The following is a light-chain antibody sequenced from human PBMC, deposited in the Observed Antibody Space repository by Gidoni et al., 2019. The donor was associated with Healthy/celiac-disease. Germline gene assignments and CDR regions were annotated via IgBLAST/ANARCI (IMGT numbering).Light chain of an antibody. J-gene: IGKJ4*01. CDR3: QQYYRTPPT. CDR2: SAS. V-gene: IGKV4-1*01. CDR1: QSVLYSSHNKNY. Sequence: DIVLTQSLDSLAVSLGESATSNCKSSQSVLYSSHNKNYLAWYQQKQGQPPKLLICSASTRESGVPDRCSGSWSGADFTLTISILQAEDVAVYYCQQYYRTPPTFGGGTRVEIK.